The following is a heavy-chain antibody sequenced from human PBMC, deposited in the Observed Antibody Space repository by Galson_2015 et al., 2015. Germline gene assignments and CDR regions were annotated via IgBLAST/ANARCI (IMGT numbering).Heavy chain of an antibody. J-gene: IGHJ6*03. CDR3: ARTNYESSAHISLNYYYDFMDV. V-gene: IGHV2-70*18. CDR2: IDWEDDK. Sequence: PALVKPTQTLTLTCSFSGFSLDTREMSVAWVRQPPGKALEWLARIDWEDDKYYSPSLKTRLTISKDTSKNQVVLTMTDMDPVDTATYYCARTNYESSAHISLNYYYDFMDVWGKGTRVTVSS. CDR1: GFSLDTREMS. D-gene: IGHD3-22*01.